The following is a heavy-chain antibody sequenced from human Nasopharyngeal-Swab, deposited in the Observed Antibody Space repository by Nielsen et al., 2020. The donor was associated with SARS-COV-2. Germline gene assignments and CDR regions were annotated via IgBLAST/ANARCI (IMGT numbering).Heavy chain of an antibody. J-gene: IGHJ5*02. D-gene: IGHD5-12*01. CDR1: GFTFSNYA. Sequence: GESLKISCAASGFTFSNYAMSWVRQAPGQGLEWVSAINNPGGSTYYADSVKGRFTFSRDNSKNTLYLQMNSLRAEDTAVYYCAKESDYDSGGFDPWGQGTLVTVSS. V-gene: IGHV3-23*01. CDR2: INNPGGST. CDR3: AKESDYDSGGFDP.